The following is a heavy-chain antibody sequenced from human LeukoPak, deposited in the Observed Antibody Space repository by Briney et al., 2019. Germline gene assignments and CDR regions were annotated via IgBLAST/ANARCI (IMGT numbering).Heavy chain of an antibody. CDR3: ARDRYGSGIGWFDP. J-gene: IGHJ5*02. V-gene: IGHV1-2*06. D-gene: IGHD3-10*01. CDR2: INPNSGGT. CDR1: GYTFTGYY. Sequence: ASVKVSCKASGYTFTGYYMHWVRQAPGQGLEWMGRINPNSGGTNYAQKFQGRVTMTRDTSISTAYMELSRLRSDDTAVYYCARDRYGSGIGWFDPWGQGTLVTDSS.